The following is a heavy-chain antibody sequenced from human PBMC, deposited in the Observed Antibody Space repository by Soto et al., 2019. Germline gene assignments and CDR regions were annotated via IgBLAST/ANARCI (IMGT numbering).Heavy chain of an antibody. CDR1: GGTFSSYA. V-gene: IGHV1-69*13. CDR2: LIPIFGTA. Sequence: GASVKVSCKASGGTFSSYAISWVRQAPGQGLEWMGGLIPIFGTANYAQKFQGRVTITADESTSTAYMELSSLRSEDTAVYYCARDDTARSGGSCYWGQGTLVTVSS. J-gene: IGHJ4*02. D-gene: IGHD2-15*01. CDR3: ARDDTARSGGSCY.